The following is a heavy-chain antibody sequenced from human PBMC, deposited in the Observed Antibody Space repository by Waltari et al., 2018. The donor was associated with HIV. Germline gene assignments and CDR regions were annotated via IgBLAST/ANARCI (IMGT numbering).Heavy chain of an antibody. Sequence: QVQLVESGGGVVQPGRSLRLSCAASGFTFSSYGMHWVRQAPGKGLGRVAVIWYDGSNKYYADSVKGRFTISRDNSKNTLYLQMNSLRAEDTAMYYCAKDGEYCSGGSCYSPVGRISDYGMDVWGQGTTVTVSS. CDR1: GFTFSSYG. CDR2: IWYDGSNK. J-gene: IGHJ6*02. CDR3: AKDGEYCSGGSCYSPVGRISDYGMDV. D-gene: IGHD2-15*01. V-gene: IGHV3-30*18.